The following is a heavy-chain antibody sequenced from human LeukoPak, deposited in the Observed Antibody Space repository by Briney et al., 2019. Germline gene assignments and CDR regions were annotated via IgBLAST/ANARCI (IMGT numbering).Heavy chain of an antibody. V-gene: IGHV1-69*13. D-gene: IGHD5-24*01. CDR2: IIPIFGTS. Sequence: ASVKVSCKASGGTFSRYAISWVRQAPGQGLEWMGGIIPIFGTSNYAQKFQGRITITADESTSSAYMELSSLRSEDTAVYYCASYRDGHGRFDCWGQGTLVTVSS. CDR3: ASYRDGHGRFDC. CDR1: GGTFSRYA. J-gene: IGHJ4*02.